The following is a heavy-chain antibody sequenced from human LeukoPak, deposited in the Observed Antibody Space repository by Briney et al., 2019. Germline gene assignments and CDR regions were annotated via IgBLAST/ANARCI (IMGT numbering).Heavy chain of an antibody. Sequence: GGSLRLSCAASGFTFSSCAMSWVRQAPGRGLEWVSTIIDSGNSIYYAGSAEGRFTISRDNSKNTLYLQMNSLRAGDTAVYYCAKDPIFSGSYGVFDYWGLGTLVTVSS. D-gene: IGHD1-26*01. V-gene: IGHV3-23*01. CDR2: IIDSGNSI. J-gene: IGHJ4*02. CDR1: GFTFSSCA. CDR3: AKDPIFSGSYGVFDY.